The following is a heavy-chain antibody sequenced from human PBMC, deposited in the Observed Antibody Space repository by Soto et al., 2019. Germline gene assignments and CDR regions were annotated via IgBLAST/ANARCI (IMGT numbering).Heavy chain of an antibody. CDR1: GGSISSYY. D-gene: IGHD2-15*01. J-gene: IGHJ5*02. CDR2: IYYSGST. CDR3: ARLTAYCSGGSCYSGGLDWFDP. V-gene: IGHV4-59*08. Sequence: SETLSLTCTVSGGSISSYYWSWIRQPPGKGLEWIGYIYYSGSTNYNPSLKSRVTISVDTSKNQFSLKLSSVTAADTAVYYCARLTAYCSGGSCYSGGLDWFDPWGQGTLVTVSS.